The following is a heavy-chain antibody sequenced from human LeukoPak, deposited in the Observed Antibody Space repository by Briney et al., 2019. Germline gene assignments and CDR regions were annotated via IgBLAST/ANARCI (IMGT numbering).Heavy chain of an antibody. V-gene: IGHV4-59*01. Sequence: PSETLSLTCTVSGGSISSYYWSWIRQHPGKGLEWIGYIYYSGSTNYNPSLKSRVTISVDTSKNQFSLKLSSVTAADTAVYYCARTKGEQWLTTQGYDAFDIWGQGTMVTVSS. J-gene: IGHJ3*02. D-gene: IGHD6-19*01. CDR3: ARTKGEQWLTTQGYDAFDI. CDR2: IYYSGST. CDR1: GGSISSYY.